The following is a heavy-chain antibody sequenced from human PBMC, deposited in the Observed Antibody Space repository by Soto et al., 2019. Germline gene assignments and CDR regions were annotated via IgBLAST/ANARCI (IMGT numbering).Heavy chain of an antibody. CDR1: GFTFSSYA. D-gene: IGHD4-17*01. CDR3: AKVVATVTSDDAFDI. CDR2: ISGSGGST. V-gene: IGHV3-23*01. J-gene: IGHJ3*02. Sequence: GGSLRLSCAASGFTFSSYAMSWVRQAPGKGLEWVAGISGSGGSTDYADSVRGRFTISRDNSKNTLYLQMNSLRAEDTAVYYCAKVVATVTSDDAFDIWGQGTMVTVSS.